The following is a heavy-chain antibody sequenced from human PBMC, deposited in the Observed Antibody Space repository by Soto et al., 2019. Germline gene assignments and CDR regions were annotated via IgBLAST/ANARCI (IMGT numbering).Heavy chain of an antibody. D-gene: IGHD2-15*01. V-gene: IGHV4-30-4*01. CDR2: ISYSGST. J-gene: IGHJ4*02. Sequence: SETLSLTCTVSGCSISSGNYYLSWIRQPPGKGLEWIGFISYSGSTYYSTSLKSRVTISVDTSKSQFSLNLSFVTAADTSVYYCATMGTPAKGLYFFDYWGQGSLVTVSS. CDR3: ATMGTPAKGLYFFDY. CDR1: GCSISSGNYY.